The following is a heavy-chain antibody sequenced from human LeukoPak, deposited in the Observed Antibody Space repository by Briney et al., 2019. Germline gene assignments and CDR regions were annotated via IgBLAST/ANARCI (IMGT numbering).Heavy chain of an antibody. Sequence: SETLSLTCAVYGGSFSGYYWSWIRQPPGKGLEWIGEINHSGSTNYDPSLKSRVTISVDTSKNQFSLKLSSVTAADTAVYYCATSRGYSYGAFDHWGQGTLVTVSS. D-gene: IGHD5-18*01. CDR1: GGSFSGYY. CDR3: ATSRGYSYGAFDH. V-gene: IGHV4-34*01. J-gene: IGHJ4*02. CDR2: INHSGST.